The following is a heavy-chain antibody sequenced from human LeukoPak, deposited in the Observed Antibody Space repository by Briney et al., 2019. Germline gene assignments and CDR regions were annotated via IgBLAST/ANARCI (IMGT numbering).Heavy chain of an antibody. J-gene: IGHJ5*02. D-gene: IGHD2-15*01. Sequence: ASVKVSCKATGYSFTTYYIHWMRQAPGRGLEWMGIINPSDGSTSSAQKFQGRVTMTSDTSTSTVYMELSSLTYDDTAAYYCARDVVVEVGMLPTDSWFDPWGRGTLVAVSS. V-gene: IGHV1-46*01. CDR3: ARDVVVEVGMLPTDSWFDP. CDR1: GYSFTTYY. CDR2: INPSDGST.